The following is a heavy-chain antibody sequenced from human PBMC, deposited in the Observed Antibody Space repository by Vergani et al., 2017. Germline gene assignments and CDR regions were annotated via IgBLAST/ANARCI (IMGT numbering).Heavy chain of an antibody. CDR3: AKDPLLRDYDWPSYFDY. CDR2: ISGSGGST. V-gene: IGHV3-23*01. Sequence: EVQLLESGGGLVQPGGSLRLSCAASGFTFSSDSMSWVRQAPGKGLEWVTAISGSGGSTYYADSGKGRFTIPRDNSKKTLYLQMNSLRAEDTAVYYCAKDPLLRDYDWPSYFDYWERRTLITVSS. CDR1: GFTFSSDS. D-gene: IGHD3-9*01. J-gene: IGHJ4*02.